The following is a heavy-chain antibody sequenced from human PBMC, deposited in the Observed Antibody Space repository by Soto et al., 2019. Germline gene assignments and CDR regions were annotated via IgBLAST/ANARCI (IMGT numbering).Heavy chain of an antibody. D-gene: IGHD3-16*01. CDR3: TKARLWGGDGYKSYSYNAMVV. J-gene: IGHJ6*02. Sequence: EMQLVESGGGLVQPGMSLRLSCAASGFTFDDYAMYWVRQVPGKGLEWVSGISWNSGRIGYADSVKGRFTISRDNAKNALDLQMHSLRLEDTALYYCTKARLWGGDGYKSYSYNAMVVWGQGTTGTVSS. CDR1: GFTFDDYA. CDR2: ISWNSGRI. V-gene: IGHV3-9*01.